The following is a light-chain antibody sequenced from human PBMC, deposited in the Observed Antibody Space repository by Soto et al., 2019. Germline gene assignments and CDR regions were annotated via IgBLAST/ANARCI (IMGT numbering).Light chain of an antibody. CDR2: GSS. CDR3: QQYNNWPPHT. J-gene: IGKJ2*01. CDR1: QSVGSN. V-gene: IGKV3-15*01. Sequence: EIVMTQSPATLSVSPGERATLSCRASQSVGSNLAWYQQKPGQAPRLLIYGSSTTATGIPARFSGSGSETEFTLTISSLQAEDFAVYFCQQYNNWPPHTFGQGTKLEIK.